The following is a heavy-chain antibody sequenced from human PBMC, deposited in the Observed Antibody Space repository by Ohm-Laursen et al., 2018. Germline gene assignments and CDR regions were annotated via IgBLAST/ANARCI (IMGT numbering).Heavy chain of an antibody. CDR1: GFTFSSYA. Sequence: SLRLSCAASGFTFSSYAMSWVRQAPGKGLEWVSAISGSGGSTYYADSVKGRFTISRDNSKNTLYLQMNSLRAEDTAVYYCARDPSSRFLSGSHFDPWGQGTLVTVSS. J-gene: IGHJ5*02. CDR2: ISGSGGST. D-gene: IGHD1-26*01. CDR3: ARDPSSRFLSGSHFDP. V-gene: IGHV3-23*01.